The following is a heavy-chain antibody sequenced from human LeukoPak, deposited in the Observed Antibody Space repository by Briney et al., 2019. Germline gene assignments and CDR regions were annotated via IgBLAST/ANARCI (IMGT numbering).Heavy chain of an antibody. CDR2: ISSSSSYI. D-gene: IGHD3-10*01. V-gene: IGHV3-21*01. CDR1: GFTFSSYS. J-gene: IGHJ6*03. Sequence: GGSLRLSCAASGFTFSSYSMNWVRQAPGKGLEWVSSISSSSSYIYYADSVKGRFTISRDNAKNSLYLQMNSLRAEDTAVYYCARDPHGEPWFGEFKPVYYYYYMDVWGKGTTVTISS. CDR3: ARDPHGEPWFGEFKPVYYYYYMDV.